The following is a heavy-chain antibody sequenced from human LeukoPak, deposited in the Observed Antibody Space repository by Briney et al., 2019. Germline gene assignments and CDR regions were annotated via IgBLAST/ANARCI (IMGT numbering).Heavy chain of an antibody. D-gene: IGHD5-18*01. CDR3: ARGVTPDY. J-gene: IGHJ4*02. V-gene: IGHV4-34*01. Sequence: SETLSLTCAVYGGSFSGYYWSWIRQPPGKGLEWIGEINHSGSTNYNPSLKSRVTISVDTSKNQFSLKLSSVTAADTAVYYCARGVTPDYWGQGTLVTVSS. CDR2: INHSGST. CDR1: GGSFSGYY.